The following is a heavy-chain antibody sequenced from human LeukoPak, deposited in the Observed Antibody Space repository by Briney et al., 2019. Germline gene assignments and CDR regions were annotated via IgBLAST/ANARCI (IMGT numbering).Heavy chain of an antibody. V-gene: IGHV3-48*03. CDR2: ISSSGSTI. D-gene: IGHD6-19*01. CDR1: GFTFSSYE. J-gene: IGHJ6*03. CDR3: ARVRSIAVAGTDYYYMDV. Sequence: PGGSLRLSCAASGFTFSSYEMNWVRQAPGEGLEWVSYISSSGSTIYYADSVKGRFTISRDNAENSLYLQMNSLRAEDTAVYYCARVRSIAVAGTDYYYMDVWGKGTTVTVSS.